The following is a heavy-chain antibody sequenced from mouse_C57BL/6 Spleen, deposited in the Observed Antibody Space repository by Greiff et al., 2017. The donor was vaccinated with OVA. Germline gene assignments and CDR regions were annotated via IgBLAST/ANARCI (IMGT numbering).Heavy chain of an antibody. CDR3: ASDHAPGGSGPDWYFDV. Sequence: QVQLQQPGAELVKPGASVKLSCKASGYTFTSYWMQWVKQRPGQGLEWIGEIDPSDSYTNYNQKFKGKATLTVDTSSSTAYMQLSSLTSEDSAVYYCASDHAPGGSGPDWYFDVWGTGTTVTVSS. CDR2: IDPSDSYT. CDR1: GYTFTSYW. J-gene: IGHJ1*03. V-gene: IGHV1-50*01. D-gene: IGHD1-1*02.